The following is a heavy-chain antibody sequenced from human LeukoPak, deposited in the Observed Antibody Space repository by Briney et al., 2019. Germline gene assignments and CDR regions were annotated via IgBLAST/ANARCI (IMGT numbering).Heavy chain of an antibody. V-gene: IGHV3-48*01. J-gene: IGHJ4*02. CDR3: AKNLYYYDSSGYSSLDY. CDR2: ISSSSSTI. D-gene: IGHD3-22*01. Sequence: QSGGSLRLSCAASGFTFSSYSMNWVRQAPGKGLEWVSYISSSSSTIYYADSVKGRFTISRDNSKNTLYLQMNSLRAEDTAVYYCAKNLYYYDSSGYSSLDYWGQGTLVTVSS. CDR1: GFTFSSYS.